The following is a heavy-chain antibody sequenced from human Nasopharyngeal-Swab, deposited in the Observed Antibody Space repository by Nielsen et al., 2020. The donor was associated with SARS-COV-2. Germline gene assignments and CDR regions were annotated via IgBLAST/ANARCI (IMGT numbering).Heavy chain of an antibody. V-gene: IGHV3-30*03. Sequence: GGSLRLSCAGSGFTFSSYGMNWVRQAPGKGLEWVAVMSNDGNYKFYADSVKGRFTISRGNSKNTLYLQMNSLRAEDTAVYYCARDNGYCSGDACYLGGWLDPWGQGTLVTVSS. J-gene: IGHJ5*02. CDR2: MSNDGNYK. D-gene: IGHD2-15*01. CDR3: ARDNGYCSGDACYLGGWLDP. CDR1: GFTFSSYG.